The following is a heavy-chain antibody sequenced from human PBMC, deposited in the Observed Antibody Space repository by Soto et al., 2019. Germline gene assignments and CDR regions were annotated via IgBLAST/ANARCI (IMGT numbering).Heavy chain of an antibody. D-gene: IGHD3-22*01. V-gene: IGHV1-69*06. Sequence: QVQLVQSGAEVKKPGSSVKVSCKASGGTFSSYAISWVRQAPGQGLEWMGGIIPIFGTANYAQKFQGRVTITADKSTSTAYMELSSLRSEDTAVYYCARNTDYYVSSGYYPDGYWGQGTLVTVSS. CDR2: IIPIFGTA. J-gene: IGHJ4*02. CDR1: GGTFSSYA. CDR3: ARNTDYYVSSGYYPDGY.